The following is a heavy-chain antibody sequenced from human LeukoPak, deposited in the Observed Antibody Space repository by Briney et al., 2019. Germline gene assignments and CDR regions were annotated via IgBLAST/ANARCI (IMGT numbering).Heavy chain of an antibody. CDR2: ISSSSSTI. CDR3: ARENDYGDPPPFDY. Sequence: GGSLRLSCAASGFTFSSYSMNWVRQAPGKGLEWVSYISSSSSTIYYADSVKGRFTISRDNAKNSLYLQMNSLRAEDTAVYYCARENDYGDPPPFDYWGQGTLVTVSS. CDR1: GFTFSSYS. J-gene: IGHJ4*02. D-gene: IGHD4-17*01. V-gene: IGHV3-48*01.